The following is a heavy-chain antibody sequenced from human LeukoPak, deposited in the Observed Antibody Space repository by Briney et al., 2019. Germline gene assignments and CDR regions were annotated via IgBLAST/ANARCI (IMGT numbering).Heavy chain of an antibody. V-gene: IGHV3-23*01. CDR3: AKLLTAWYYYGMDV. Sequence: GGSLRLSRAASGFTFSSYVMSWVRQAPGKGLEWVSVISGSGDSTYYADSVKGRFTISGDNSKNTLYLQMNSLRAEDTAVYYCAKLLTAWYYYGMDVWGKGTTVTVSS. CDR1: GFTFSSYV. J-gene: IGHJ6*04. CDR2: ISGSGDST.